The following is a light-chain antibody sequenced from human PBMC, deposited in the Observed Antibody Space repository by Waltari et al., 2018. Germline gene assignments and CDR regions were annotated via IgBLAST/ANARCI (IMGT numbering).Light chain of an antibody. J-gene: IGLJ1*01. CDR1: SSDIGGYNR. CDR3: CSYGTGSTYV. Sequence: QSALTQPASVSGSPGQSIPISCTGTSSDIGGYNRDSCYQPYAGRAPKLIIYEVTKRPSGVSNRFSGSKSGSTASLTISGVQAEDEADYYCCSYGTGSTYVFGTGTKVTVL. CDR2: EVT. V-gene: IGLV2-23*02.